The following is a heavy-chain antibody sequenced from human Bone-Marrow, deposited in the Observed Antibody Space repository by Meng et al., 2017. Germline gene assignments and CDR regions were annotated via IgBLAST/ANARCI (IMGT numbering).Heavy chain of an antibody. Sequence: GESLKISCAASGFTVSSHFMNWVRQAPGKGLEWVSVIHSVGSSNYADSVKGRFSISRDNSKNTIYLQISSLRPEDTAVYYCARVRLSSSWYQNGAFDLWGQGTMVTV. V-gene: IGHV3-66*02. J-gene: IGHJ3*01. CDR3: ARVRLSSSWYQNGAFDL. CDR1: GFTVSSHF. CDR2: IHSVGSS. D-gene: IGHD6-13*01.